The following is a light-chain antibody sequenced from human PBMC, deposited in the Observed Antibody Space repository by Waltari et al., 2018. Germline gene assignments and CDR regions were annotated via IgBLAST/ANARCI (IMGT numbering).Light chain of an antibody. Sequence: EIVLTQSPATLSLSPGERATLSCRASQSVFTYLAWYQHKPGQAPRLLIYDSSNRATGIPARFSGSVSGTDFTLTISSLEPEEFAVYYCHQRHSWPITFGQGTRLEIK. CDR2: DSS. CDR3: HQRHSWPIT. CDR1: QSVFTY. J-gene: IGKJ5*01. V-gene: IGKV3-11*01.